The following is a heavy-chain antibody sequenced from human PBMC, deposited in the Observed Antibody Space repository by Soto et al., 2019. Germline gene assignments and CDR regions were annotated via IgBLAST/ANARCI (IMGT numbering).Heavy chain of an antibody. CDR3: ARVNDAGRTSYFFDY. Sequence: QVQLLASGPGLVKPSQALSLTCTVSRGSISSGAYYWSWIRQHPGKGLEWIGYISYSGTTYYSPPLKSRITISVDTSKNQFSLRLTSVTAADTAVYYCARVNDAGRTSYFFDYWGQGTLVTVSS. CDR2: ISYSGTT. CDR1: RGSISSGAYY. V-gene: IGHV4-31*03. D-gene: IGHD6-13*01. J-gene: IGHJ4*02.